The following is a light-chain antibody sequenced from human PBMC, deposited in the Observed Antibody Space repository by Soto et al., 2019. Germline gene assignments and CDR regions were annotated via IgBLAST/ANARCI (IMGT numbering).Light chain of an antibody. CDR3: QKYNNWPRT. V-gene: IGKV3-15*01. J-gene: IGKJ1*01. Sequence: ELVMTQSPATLSLSPGESATLSCRASQSVGSNLAWYQQKTGQAPRILIYGESSRATAIPARFSGSGSGTELNLTISRLQSEDFAVYYCQKYNNWPRTCGQGTKVDIK. CDR2: GES. CDR1: QSVGSN.